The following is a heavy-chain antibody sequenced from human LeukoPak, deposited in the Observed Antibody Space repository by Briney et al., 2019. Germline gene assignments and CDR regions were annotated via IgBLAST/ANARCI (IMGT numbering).Heavy chain of an antibody. CDR3: ARDRLGTSLDAFDI. CDR2: ISSSSSYI. V-gene: IGHV3-21*01. CDR1: GFTFSSYS. D-gene: IGHD2-2*01. J-gene: IGHJ3*02. Sequence: QPGGSLRLSCAASGFTFSSYSMNWVRQAPGKGLEWVSSISSSSSYIYYADSVKGRFTISRDNAKNSLYLQMNSLRAEDMALYYCARDRLGTSLDAFDIWGQGTMVTVSP.